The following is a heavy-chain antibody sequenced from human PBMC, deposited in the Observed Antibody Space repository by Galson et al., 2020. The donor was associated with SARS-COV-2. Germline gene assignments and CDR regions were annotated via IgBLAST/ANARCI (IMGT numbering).Heavy chain of an antibody. V-gene: IGHV3-30*18. CDR3: AKEGGDISGTTAFDY. CDR1: GFTFSTYV. D-gene: IGHD1-20*01. J-gene: IGHJ4*02. Sequence: TGGSLRLSCAASGFTFSTYVMHWVRQAPGQGLEWVAAISYDRISKFYADSVKGRFTISRDNSKNTLYLQMNSLRAEDTALYYCAKEGGDISGTTAFDYWGQGSLVTVSS. CDR2: ISYDRISK.